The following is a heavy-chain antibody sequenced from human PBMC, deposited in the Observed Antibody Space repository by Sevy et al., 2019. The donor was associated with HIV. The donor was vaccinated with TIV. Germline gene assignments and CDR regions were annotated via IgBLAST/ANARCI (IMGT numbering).Heavy chain of an antibody. Sequence: SETLSLTCAVYGGSFSGYYWNWIRQSPGKGLEWIGEINHSGSTHYNPSLKSRVTISVDTSKNQFSLRLNSVTAAETAVYYCARAPPVVVVPGAPSWFDPWGQRTLVTVSS. J-gene: IGHJ5*02. CDR3: ARAPPVVVVPGAPSWFDP. CDR1: GGSFSGYY. CDR2: INHSGST. D-gene: IGHD2-2*01. V-gene: IGHV4-34*01.